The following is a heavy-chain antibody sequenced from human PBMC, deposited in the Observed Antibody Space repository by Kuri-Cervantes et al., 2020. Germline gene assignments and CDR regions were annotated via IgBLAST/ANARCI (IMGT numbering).Heavy chain of an antibody. CDR3: VRESLHLSSGSFDY. CDR1: GGSVSSGSYY. V-gene: IGHV4-61*01. Sequence: SETLSLTCTVSGGSVSSGSYYWSWIRQPPGKGLEWIGYIYYNGSTNYNPSLKSRVTISVDTSKNQFSLKLSSVTAADTAVYYCVRESLHLSSGSFDYWGQGTLVTVSS. CDR2: IYYNGST. J-gene: IGHJ4*02. D-gene: IGHD6-25*01.